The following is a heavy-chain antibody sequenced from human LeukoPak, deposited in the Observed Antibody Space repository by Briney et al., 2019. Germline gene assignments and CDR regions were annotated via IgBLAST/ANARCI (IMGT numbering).Heavy chain of an antibody. CDR3: AKDPLGTTVVFYYFDY. Sequence: GGSLRLSCAASGFTFSSYGMHWVRQAPGKGLEWVAFIRYDGSNKFYADSVKGRFTISRDNSKNTLYLQMNSPRAEDTAVYYCAKDPLGTTVVFYYFDYWGQGTLVTVSS. D-gene: IGHD4-23*01. J-gene: IGHJ4*02. CDR2: IRYDGSNK. V-gene: IGHV3-30*02. CDR1: GFTFSSYG.